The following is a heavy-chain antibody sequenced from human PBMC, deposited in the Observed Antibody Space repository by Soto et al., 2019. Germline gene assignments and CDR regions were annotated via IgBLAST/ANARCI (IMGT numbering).Heavy chain of an antibody. J-gene: IGHJ6*02. CDR1: GYTFTSYG. D-gene: IGHD3-3*01. V-gene: IGHV1-18*01. Sequence: VASVKVSCKASGYTFTSYGISWVRQAPGQGLEWMGWISAYNGNTNYAQKLQGRVTMTTDTSTSTAYMELRSLRSDDTAVYYCARDRVPYYDFIYYYYGMDVWGQGTTVTVSS. CDR3: ARDRVPYYDFIYYYYGMDV. CDR2: ISAYNGNT.